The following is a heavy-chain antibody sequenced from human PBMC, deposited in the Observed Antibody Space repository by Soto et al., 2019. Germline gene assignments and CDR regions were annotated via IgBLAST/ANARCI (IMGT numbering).Heavy chain of an antibody. CDR2: IYHSGST. CDR3: ARGPDEVHYFDY. D-gene: IGHD1-1*01. Sequence: PSETLSLTCAVSGGSISSGGYSWSWIRQPPGKGLEWIGYIYHSGSTYYNPSLKSRVTISVDRSKNQFSLKLSSVTAADTAVYYCARGPDEVHYFDYWGQGTLVTVSS. V-gene: IGHV4-30-2*01. CDR1: GGSISSGGYS. J-gene: IGHJ4*02.